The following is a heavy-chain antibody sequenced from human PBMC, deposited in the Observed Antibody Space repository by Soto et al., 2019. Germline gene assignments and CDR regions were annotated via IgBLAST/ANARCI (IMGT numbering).Heavy chain of an antibody. D-gene: IGHD6-13*01. V-gene: IGHV1-3*01. Sequence: QVQLVQSGAEVKKPGASVKVSCKASGYTVTSYAMHWVRQAPGQSLEWMGWINAGNGNTKYSQKFQGRVTITRDTSASTAYMELSSLRSEDTAVYSCARGQQLRNPTSPNDAFDIWGQGTMVTVSS. CDR3: ARGQQLRNPTSPNDAFDI. CDR2: INAGNGNT. CDR1: GYTVTSYA. J-gene: IGHJ3*02.